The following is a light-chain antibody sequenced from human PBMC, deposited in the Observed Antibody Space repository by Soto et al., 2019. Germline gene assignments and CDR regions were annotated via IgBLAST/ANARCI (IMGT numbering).Light chain of an antibody. J-gene: IGKJ4*01. CDR1: QGIRNY. V-gene: IGKV1-9*01. CDR2: LAS. CDR3: QYLNSFPLT. Sequence: DIQMTQSPSSLSASVGDRVTITCRASQGIRNYLAWYQQKPGKAPQLLIYLASTLQGGVPSRFSGSGSGTDFSLTISSLQPEDVATYYCQYLNSFPLTFGGGTKV.